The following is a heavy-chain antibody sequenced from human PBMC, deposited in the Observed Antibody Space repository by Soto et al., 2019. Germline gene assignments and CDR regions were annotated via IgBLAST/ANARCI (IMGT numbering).Heavy chain of an antibody. V-gene: IGHV3-23*01. J-gene: IGHJ6*03. Sequence: GGSLRLSCAASGFTVSSNYMSWVRQAPGKGLEWVSSISGSGGRTYYADSVKGRFTISRDNSKNTLYLQMNSLRADDTAVYYCAKEGLELVSYMDVWGKGTTVTVSS. CDR3: AKEGLELVSYMDV. D-gene: IGHD1-7*01. CDR1: GFTVSSNY. CDR2: ISGSGGRT.